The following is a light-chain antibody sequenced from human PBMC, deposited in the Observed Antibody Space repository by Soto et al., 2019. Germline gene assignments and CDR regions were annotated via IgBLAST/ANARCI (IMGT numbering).Light chain of an antibody. V-gene: IGLV2-11*01. J-gene: IGLJ1*01. CDR1: SSDVGGYSY. CDR2: DVS. CDR3: SSYAGSYTLYV. Sequence: QSALTQPRSVSGSPGQSVTISCTGTSSDVGGYSYVSWFQQHPGKAPKLMINDVSKRPSGVPDRFSGSKTGNTASLTISGLQAEDEADYYCSSYAGSYTLYVFGTGTKLTVL.